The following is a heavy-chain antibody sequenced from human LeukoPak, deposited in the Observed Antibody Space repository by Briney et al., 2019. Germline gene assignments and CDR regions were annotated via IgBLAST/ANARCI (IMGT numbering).Heavy chain of an antibody. Sequence: PGGSLRLSCAASGFTFSSYWMSWVRQAPGKGLEWVSVIYSGGSTYYADSVKGRFTISRDNSKNTLYLQMNSLRAEDTAVYYCARDAAAGTYWYFDLWGRGTLVTVSS. J-gene: IGHJ2*01. V-gene: IGHV3-66*01. CDR2: IYSGGST. CDR3: ARDAAAGTYWYFDL. D-gene: IGHD6-13*01. CDR1: GFTFSSYW.